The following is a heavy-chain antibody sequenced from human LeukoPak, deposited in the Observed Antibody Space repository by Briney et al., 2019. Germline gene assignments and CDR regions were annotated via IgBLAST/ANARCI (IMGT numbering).Heavy chain of an antibody. J-gene: IGHJ5*02. CDR1: GFTFSSSA. Sequence: SVKVSCKASGFTFSSSAVQWVRQARGQRFEWIGWIGVGSGNTNYAERFQERVTITRDVSTSTAYMELSSLRSEDTAVYYCAADHDYSLSYDSYGPLDAWGQGTLVTVSS. CDR2: IGVGSGNT. D-gene: IGHD4-11*01. CDR3: AADHDYSLSYDSYGPLDA. V-gene: IGHV1-58*01.